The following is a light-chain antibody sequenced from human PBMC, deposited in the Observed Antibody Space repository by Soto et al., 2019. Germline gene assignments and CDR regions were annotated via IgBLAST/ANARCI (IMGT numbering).Light chain of an antibody. CDR1: QSISADY. CDR3: QQYETSSWT. CDR2: GAS. Sequence: EIVLTQSPGTLSLSPGERATLSCRAIQSISADYLAWYQQKPGQAPRLLVYGASSRASVIPDRFSGSGSGTDFTLIIGRLEPVDFAVYFCQQYETSSWTFGQGTKVDIK. V-gene: IGKV3-20*01. J-gene: IGKJ1*01.